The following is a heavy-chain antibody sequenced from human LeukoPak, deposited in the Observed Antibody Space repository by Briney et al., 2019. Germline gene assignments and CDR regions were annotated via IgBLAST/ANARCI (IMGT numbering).Heavy chain of an antibody. D-gene: IGHD6-13*01. Sequence: GGSLRLSCAASGFIFSDYHMSWFRQAPGKGLEWVSHISSSGTNIYYADSVKGRFTISRDNAKNSLYLQMNSLRAEDTAAYSCEVTWGSSWYYFDYWGQGTLVTVSS. CDR3: EVTWGSSWYYFDY. V-gene: IGHV3-11*01. CDR1: GFIFSDYH. J-gene: IGHJ4*02. CDR2: ISSSGTNI.